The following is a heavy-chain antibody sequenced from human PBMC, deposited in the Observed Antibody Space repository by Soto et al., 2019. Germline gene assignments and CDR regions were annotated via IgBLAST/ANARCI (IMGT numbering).Heavy chain of an antibody. V-gene: IGHV5-51*01. J-gene: IGHJ6*02. Sequence: GESLKISCTASGYTFINYWIGWLRQMPGGGLEWVGIIYSGDSDTRYSPSFEGQVTLSVDESISTAYLRWSSLKASDSGVYFCARVRGYSSSSLYNYYNYGLDVWGQGTAVTVSS. CDR2: IYSGDSDT. CDR3: ARVRGYSSSSLYNYYNYGLDV. CDR1: GYTFINYW. D-gene: IGHD6-6*01.